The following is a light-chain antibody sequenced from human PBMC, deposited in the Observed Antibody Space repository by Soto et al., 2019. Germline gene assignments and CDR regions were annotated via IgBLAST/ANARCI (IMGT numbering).Light chain of an antibody. CDR3: QQYGSSYT. CDR2: GAS. V-gene: IGKV3-20*01. J-gene: IGKJ2*01. Sequence: EIVLTPSPGTLSLSPGERATLSCRASQSVSSSYLAWYQQKPGQAPRLLIYGASSRATGIPDRFSGSGSGTDVTLTISRLEPEEFAVYYCQQYGSSYTFGQGTKLEIK. CDR1: QSVSSSY.